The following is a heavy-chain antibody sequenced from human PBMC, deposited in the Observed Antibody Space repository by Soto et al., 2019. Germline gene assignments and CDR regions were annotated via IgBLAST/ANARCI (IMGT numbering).Heavy chain of an antibody. CDR1: GYTFTSHG. J-gene: IGHJ4*02. D-gene: IGHD5-18*01. CDR2: ISAYNGDT. CDR3: ARGGYSYSYPLDY. V-gene: IGHV1-18*01. Sequence: AAVKVSCKGFGYTFTSHGISWMRQAPGQGLEWMAWISAYNGDTNYAQKLQDRVTMTTDTSTSTAYMELRSLRSDDTAVYYCARGGYSYSYPLDYWGQGTLVTASS.